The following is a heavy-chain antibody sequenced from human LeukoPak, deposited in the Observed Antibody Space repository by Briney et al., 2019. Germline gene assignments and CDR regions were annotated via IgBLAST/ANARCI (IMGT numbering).Heavy chain of an antibody. CDR2: INTNTGNP. J-gene: IGHJ6*02. CDR1: GDTFTSYA. Sequence: ASVKVSCKASGDTFTSYAMSWVRQAPGQGLEWMGWINTNTGNPMYAQGFTGRFAFSLDTSVSTTYLQISSLKTEDTAVYYCARHSDSYEGVRYYYYAMDVWGQGTTVTVSS. V-gene: IGHV7-4-1*02. D-gene: IGHD5-12*01. CDR3: ARHSDSYEGVRYYYYAMDV.